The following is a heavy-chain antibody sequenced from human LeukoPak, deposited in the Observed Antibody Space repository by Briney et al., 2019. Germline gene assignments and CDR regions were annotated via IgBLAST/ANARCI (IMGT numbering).Heavy chain of an antibody. J-gene: IGHJ4*02. D-gene: IGHD1-26*01. V-gene: IGHV3-48*03. CDR1: GFPFSSYE. CDR2: ITSNSDTI. CDR3: ARDRGGSYSAIDY. Sequence: GGSLRLSCVVSGFPFSSYEMNWVRQAPGKGLEWVSYITSNSDTIYYADSVKGRFTISRDNAKNSLYLQMNSLRAEDTAVYYCARDRGGSYSAIDYWGQGTLVTVSS.